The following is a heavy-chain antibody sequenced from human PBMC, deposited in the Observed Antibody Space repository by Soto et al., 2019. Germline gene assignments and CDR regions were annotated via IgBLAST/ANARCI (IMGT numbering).Heavy chain of an antibody. Sequence: QVQLQESGPGLVKPSQTLSLTCTVSGGSISSGGYYWSWIRQHPGKGLEWIGYIYYSGSTYYNPSLTSRVTISVDTSKNQFSLKLSSVTAADTAVYYCAGTYDSSGYPVVAWGQGTLVTVSS. V-gene: IGHV4-31*03. D-gene: IGHD3-22*01. CDR3: AGTYDSSGYPVVA. J-gene: IGHJ5*02. CDR1: GGSISSGGYY. CDR2: IYYSGST.